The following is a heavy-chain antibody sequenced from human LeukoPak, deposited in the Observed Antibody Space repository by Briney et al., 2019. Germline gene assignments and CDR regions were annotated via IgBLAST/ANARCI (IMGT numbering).Heavy chain of an antibody. CDR2: IYPGDSDT. Sequence: PGESLKISCKGSGYSFTTYWIAWVRQMPGKGLEWMGIIYPGDSDTRYSPSFQGQVTISADKSISTVYLQWSSLKASDIAMYYCARSGNNYYFDSWGQGTLVTVSS. CDR1: GYSFTTYW. V-gene: IGHV5-51*01. D-gene: IGHD1-26*01. CDR3: ARSGNNYYFDS. J-gene: IGHJ4*02.